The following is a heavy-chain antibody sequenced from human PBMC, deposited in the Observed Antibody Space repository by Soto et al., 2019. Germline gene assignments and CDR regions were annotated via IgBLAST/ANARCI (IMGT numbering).Heavy chain of an antibody. CDR1: GFTLSNYW. V-gene: IGHV3-74*01. Sequence: EVQLVESGGVSVQPGGSLRLSCTASGFTLSNYWMHWVRQAPGKGLVWVSRINTDGSTTTYADSVEGRFTISRDNAKNTSFLQMNSLGDEYTAVYYGVRIRRGECDTVCYWGQGTLVTVSS. J-gene: IGHJ4*02. D-gene: IGHD3-10*01. CDR2: INTDGSTT. CDR3: VRIRRGECDTVCY.